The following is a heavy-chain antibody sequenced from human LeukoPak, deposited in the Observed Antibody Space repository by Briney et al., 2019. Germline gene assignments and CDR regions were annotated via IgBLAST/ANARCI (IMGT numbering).Heavy chain of an antibody. CDR3: ARGNFWSGYPYCFDY. CDR1: GGSISSYY. Sequence: PSETLSPTCTVSGGSISSYYWSWIRQPAGKGLEWIGRIYTSGSTNYNPSLKSRVTMSVDTSKNQFSLKLSSVTAADTAVYYCARGNFWSGYPYCFDYWGQGTLVTVSS. CDR2: IYTSGST. D-gene: IGHD3-3*01. V-gene: IGHV4-4*07. J-gene: IGHJ4*02.